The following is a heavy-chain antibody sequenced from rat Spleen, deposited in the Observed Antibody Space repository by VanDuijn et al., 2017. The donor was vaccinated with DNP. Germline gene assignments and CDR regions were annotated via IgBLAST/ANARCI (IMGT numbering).Heavy chain of an antibody. J-gene: IGHJ2*01. CDR1: GFTFSDYN. CDR3: TTLGDY. V-gene: IGHV5S10*01. CDR2: IIYDGIRT. Sequence: EVHLVESGGGLVQPGRSLKLSCLASGFTFSDYNMAWVRQAPKRGLEWVATIIYDGIRTYYRDSVKGRFTISRDNTKNTLYLQIDSLRSEDTATYYCTTLGDYWGQGVMVTVSS.